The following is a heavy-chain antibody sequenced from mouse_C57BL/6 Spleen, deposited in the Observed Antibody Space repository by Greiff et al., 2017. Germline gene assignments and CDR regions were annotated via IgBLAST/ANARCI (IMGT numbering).Heavy chain of an antibody. Sequence: VQLVESGPELVKPGASVKISCKASGYAFSSSWMNWVKQRPGKGLEWIGRIYPGDGDTNYNGKFKGKATLTADKSSSTAYMQLSSLTSEDSAVYFCARSDYYGSSSWYFDVWGTGTTVTVSS. CDR1: GYAFSSSW. D-gene: IGHD1-1*01. CDR2: IYPGDGDT. V-gene: IGHV1-82*01. J-gene: IGHJ1*03. CDR3: ARSDYYGSSSWYFDV.